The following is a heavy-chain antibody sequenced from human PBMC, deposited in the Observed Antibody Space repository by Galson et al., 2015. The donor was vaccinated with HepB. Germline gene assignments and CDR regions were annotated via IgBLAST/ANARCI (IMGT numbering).Heavy chain of an antibody. Sequence: SLRLSCAGSGMTFSAYSMNWVRQAPGKGLEWISYINSRSDKTYYAGSVRGRFNISRNNAANYVYLEMSSLRVEDTGVYFCARGEKRQQLIRSYFFGMDVWGPGTTVIVSS. CDR3: ARGEKRQQLIRSYFFGMDV. CDR2: INSRSDKT. V-gene: IGHV3-11*06. CDR1: GMTFSAYS. D-gene: IGHD6-13*01. J-gene: IGHJ6*02.